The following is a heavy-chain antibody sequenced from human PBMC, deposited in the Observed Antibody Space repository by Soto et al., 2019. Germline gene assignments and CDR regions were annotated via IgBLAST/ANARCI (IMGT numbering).Heavy chain of an antibody. V-gene: IGHV3-7*05. J-gene: IGHJ6*02. CDR2: IKQDGSEK. CDR1: GFTFSSYW. Sequence: EVQLVESGGGLVQPGGSLRLSCAASGFTFSSYWMSWVRQAPGKRLEWVANIKQDGSEKYYVDSVKGRFTISRDNAKNSLYLQMNSLRAEDTAVYYCASLDYYYYYGMDVWGQGTTVTVSS. CDR3: ASLDYYYYYGMDV.